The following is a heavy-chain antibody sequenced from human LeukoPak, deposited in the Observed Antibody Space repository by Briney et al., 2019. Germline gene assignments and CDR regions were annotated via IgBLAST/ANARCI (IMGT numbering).Heavy chain of an antibody. V-gene: IGHV4-34*01. D-gene: IGHD5-24*01. J-gene: IGHJ4*02. CDR3: ARGRVAQGDGYTY. CDR2: INHSGST. CDR1: GGSFSGYY. Sequence: SETLSLTCAVYGGSFSGYYWSWIRQPPGMGLEWIGEINHSGSTNYNPSLKSRVTISVDTSKNQFSLKLSSVTAADTAVYYCARGRVAQGDGYTYWGQGTLVTVSS.